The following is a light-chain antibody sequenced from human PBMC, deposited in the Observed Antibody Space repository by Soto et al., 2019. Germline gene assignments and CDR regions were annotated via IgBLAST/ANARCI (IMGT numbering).Light chain of an antibody. CDR3: QQYGRSPLT. J-gene: IGKJ4*01. CDR1: QSVSTSY. V-gene: IGKV3-20*01. CDR2: GAS. Sequence: EIVLTQSPGTLSLSPGERATLSCRASQSVSTSYLAWYHQKPGQAPRLLIYGASSRATGIPDRFSGSGSGTDFTLTISRPEPEDFAVYYCQQYGRSPLTFGGGTKVEIK.